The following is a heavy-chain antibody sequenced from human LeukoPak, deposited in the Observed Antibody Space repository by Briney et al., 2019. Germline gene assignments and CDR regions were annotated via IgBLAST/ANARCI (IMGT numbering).Heavy chain of an antibody. CDR3: AREWWGGYSYPYNWFDP. Sequence: SETLSLTCTVSGGSISDYFWSWIRQPPGKGLEWIGYMYYSGSTNYNPSLKSRVTISVDTSKNQFSLKLSSVTAADTAVYYCAREWWGGYSYPYNWFDPWGQGTLVTVSS. CDR1: GGSISDYF. D-gene: IGHD5-18*01. J-gene: IGHJ5*02. CDR2: MYYSGST. V-gene: IGHV4-59*01.